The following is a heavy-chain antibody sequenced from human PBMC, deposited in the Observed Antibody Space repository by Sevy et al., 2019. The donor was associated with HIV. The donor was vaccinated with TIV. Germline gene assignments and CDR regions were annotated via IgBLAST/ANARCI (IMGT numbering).Heavy chain of an antibody. Sequence: ASVKVSCKASGYTFTSYGISWVRQAPGQGLEWMGWISAYNGNTNDAKKLQGRVTMTTDTSTSTAYMELRSLRSDDTAVYYCARAVSQDWGAVYWGQGTLVTVSS. CDR2: ISAYNGNT. D-gene: IGHD7-27*01. CDR3: ARAVSQDWGAVY. CDR1: GYTFTSYG. V-gene: IGHV1-18*01. J-gene: IGHJ4*02.